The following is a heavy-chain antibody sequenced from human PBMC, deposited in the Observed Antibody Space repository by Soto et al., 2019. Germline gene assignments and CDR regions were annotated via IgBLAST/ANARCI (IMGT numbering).Heavy chain of an antibody. J-gene: IGHJ4*02. CDR1: GFTFSSYA. D-gene: IGHD3-22*01. V-gene: IGHV3-23*01. Sequence: TGGSLRLSCAASGFTFSSYAMSWVRQAPGKGLEWVSAISGSGGSTYYADSVKGRFTISRDNSKNTLYLQMNSLRAEDTAVYYCAKFVSIVSSGYLDYWGQGTLVTVSS. CDR3: AKFVSIVSSGYLDY. CDR2: ISGSGGST.